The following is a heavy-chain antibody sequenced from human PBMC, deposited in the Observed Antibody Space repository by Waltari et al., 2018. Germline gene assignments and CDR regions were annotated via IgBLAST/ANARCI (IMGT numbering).Heavy chain of an antibody. Sequence: QVQLVQSGAEVKKPVSSVKVSCQTSGGTFSSYATNWVRQAPGQGLEWMGGIIPVFGTANYAQRFQGRVTITTEESTSTAYMELSSLKPEDTAVYYCTRVTGGSWEGGFDPWGQGTLVTVSS. CDR2: IIPVFGTA. D-gene: IGHD6-13*01. J-gene: IGHJ5*02. CDR1: GGTFSSYA. V-gene: IGHV1-69*05. CDR3: TRVTGGSWEGGFDP.